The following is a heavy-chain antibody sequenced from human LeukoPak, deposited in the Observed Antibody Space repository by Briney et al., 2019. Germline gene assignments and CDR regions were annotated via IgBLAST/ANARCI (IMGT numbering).Heavy chain of an antibody. D-gene: IGHD1-26*01. V-gene: IGHV3-7*01. Sequence: GGSLRLSCAASGFTVSNNYMSWVRQAPGKGLEWVANIKQDGSEKYYVDSVKGRFTISRDNAKNSLYLQMNSLRAEDTAVYYCARDKIVGATHFDYWGQGTLVTVSS. J-gene: IGHJ4*02. CDR3: ARDKIVGATHFDY. CDR2: IKQDGSEK. CDR1: GFTVSNNY.